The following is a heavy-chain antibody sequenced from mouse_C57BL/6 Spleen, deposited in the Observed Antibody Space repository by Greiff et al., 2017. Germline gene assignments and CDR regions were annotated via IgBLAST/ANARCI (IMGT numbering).Heavy chain of an antibody. J-gene: IGHJ2*01. Sequence: VQLQQSGAELVRPGASVKLSCKASGSTFTDYFINWVKRRPGQGLGWIARIYPGSGNTYYNEKFKGKATLTAEKSSSTAYMQLSSLTSEDSAVFFCARGATVVATNFDYWGQGTTLTVSS. CDR3: ARGATVVATNFDY. CDR2: IYPGSGNT. CDR1: GSTFTDYF. D-gene: IGHD1-1*01. V-gene: IGHV1-76*01.